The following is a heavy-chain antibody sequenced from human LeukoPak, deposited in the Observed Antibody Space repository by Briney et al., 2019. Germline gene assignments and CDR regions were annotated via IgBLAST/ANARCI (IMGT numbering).Heavy chain of an antibody. CDR2: ISTSGTTI. V-gene: IGHV3-48*04. CDR1: RFSFSTYS. J-gene: IGHJ3*02. CDR3: ARTYAFDM. Sequence: GGSLRLSCAASRFSFSTYSMNWVRQAPGKGLEWLSHISTSGTTIYYADSVKGRFTISRDNARQSLFLQMNSLRSEDTAVYYFARTYAFDMCGQGTMFTVSS.